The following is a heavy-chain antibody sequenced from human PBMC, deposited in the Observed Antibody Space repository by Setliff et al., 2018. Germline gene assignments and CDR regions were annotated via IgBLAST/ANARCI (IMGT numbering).Heavy chain of an antibody. J-gene: IGHJ4*02. V-gene: IGHV4-4*07. CDR2: IYIGGSA. D-gene: IGHD2-21*01. CDR3: AHIAGGGNSPRHDY. Sequence: PSETLSLTCTVSGGSISSYYWSWIRQPAGKGLEWIGHIYIGGSANYSPSLKSRLTITKDTSKNQVVLTMTNMDPVDTATYYCAHIAGGGNSPRHDYWGQGTLVTVSS. CDR1: GGSISSYY.